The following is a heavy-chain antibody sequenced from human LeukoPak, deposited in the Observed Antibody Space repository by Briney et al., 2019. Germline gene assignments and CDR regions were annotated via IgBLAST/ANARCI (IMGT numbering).Heavy chain of an antibody. CDR2: ISSSSSYI. CDR1: GFTFSSYW. J-gene: IGHJ6*03. CDR3: ARVYYDFWSGYLPYYMDV. D-gene: IGHD3-3*01. V-gene: IGHV3-21*01. Sequence: GSLRLSCAASGFTFSSYWMNWVRQAPGKGLEWVSSISSSSSYIYYADSVKGRFTISRDNAKNSLYLQMNSLRAEDTAVYYCARVYYDFWSGYLPYYMDVWGKGTTVTVSS.